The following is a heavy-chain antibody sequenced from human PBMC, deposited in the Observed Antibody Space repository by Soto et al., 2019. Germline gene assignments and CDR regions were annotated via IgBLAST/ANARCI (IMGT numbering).Heavy chain of an antibody. CDR1: GYTFTSYG. D-gene: IGHD3-22*01. Sequence: KKTAASVKVSCKASGYTFTSYGISWVRQAPGQGLEWMGWINPNSGGTNYAQKFQGWVTMTRDTSISTAYMELSRLRSDDTAVYYCARAETHDSSGAPYFDYWGQGTLVT. CDR2: INPNSGGT. V-gene: IGHV1-2*04. CDR3: ARAETHDSSGAPYFDY. J-gene: IGHJ4*02.